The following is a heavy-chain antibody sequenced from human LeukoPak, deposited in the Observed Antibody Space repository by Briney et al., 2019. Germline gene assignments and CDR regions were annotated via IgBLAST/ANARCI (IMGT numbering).Heavy chain of an antibody. J-gene: IGHJ4*02. V-gene: IGHV4-61*02. CDR3: ARDDVGIAAAGGIY. CDR2: IYTRGTT. Sequence: SETLSLTCTVSDDSISSGSYYWTWVRQPAGKGLGWIGRIYTRGTTTYNPSLQSRVTISLDKSKNLFSLNLSSVTAADTAVYYCARDDVGIAAAGGIYWGQGTLVTVSS. D-gene: IGHD6-13*01. CDR1: DDSISSGSYY.